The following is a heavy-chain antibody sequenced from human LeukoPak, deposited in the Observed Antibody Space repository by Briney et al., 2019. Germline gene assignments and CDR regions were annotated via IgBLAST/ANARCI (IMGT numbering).Heavy chain of an antibody. CDR1: GFTFSRYS. D-gene: IGHD3-10*01. Sequence: SGGSQRLFCAASGFTFSRYSMNWVRQATGGGLEWVSSISITSNYIYYADSVKGRFTIHRENEKNSLYLQMSSLRAEDTAVYYCARDRANAFDIWGQGTMVTVSS. V-gene: IGHV3-21*01. CDR2: ISITSNYI. CDR3: ARDRANAFDI. J-gene: IGHJ3*02.